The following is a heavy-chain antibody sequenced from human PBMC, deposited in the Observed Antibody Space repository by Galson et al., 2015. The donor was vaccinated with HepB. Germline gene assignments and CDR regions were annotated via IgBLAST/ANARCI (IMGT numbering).Heavy chain of an antibody. D-gene: IGHD2-2*01. CDR2: IYPGDSET. CDR3: ARLGHEGYHYYGMDV. Sequence: QSGAEVKKPGESLKISCKASGYSFRNYWIGWVRQMPGKGLECMGIIYPGDSETRYSPSFQGQVTLSADKSTNTAYLQWSSLKASGTAMYYCARLGHEGYHYYGMDVWGQGTTVTVSS. CDR1: GYSFRNYW. J-gene: IGHJ6*02. V-gene: IGHV5-51*01.